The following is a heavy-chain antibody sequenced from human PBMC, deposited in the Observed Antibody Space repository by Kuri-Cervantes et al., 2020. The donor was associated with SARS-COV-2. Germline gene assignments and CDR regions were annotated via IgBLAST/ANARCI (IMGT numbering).Heavy chain of an antibody. CDR2: IKQDGSEK. CDR3: ARVPSSSWYFDY. J-gene: IGHJ4*02. Sequence: GGSLRLSCTVSGGSISSYYRSWIRQSAGKGLEWVANIKQDGSEKYYVDSVKGRFTISRDNAKNSLYLQMNSLRAEDTAVYYCARVPSSSWYFDYWGQGTLVTVSS. V-gene: IGHV3-7*03. D-gene: IGHD6-13*01. CDR1: GGSISSYY.